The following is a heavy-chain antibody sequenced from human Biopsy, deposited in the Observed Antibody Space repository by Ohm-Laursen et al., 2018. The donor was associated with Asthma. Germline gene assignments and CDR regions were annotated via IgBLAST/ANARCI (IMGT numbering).Heavy chain of an antibody. V-gene: IGHV4-30-2*01. Sequence: TLSLTCAVSGVSVGTRGYSWTWIRQTPGRGLEWIGYLYHSGITYYNPSLRSRVAILEDKSRNQFSLNLKSVTAADTAVYYCARIYDYWSGHYGFDPWGQGTLVTVPS. CDR1: GVSVGTRGYS. CDR2: LYHSGIT. J-gene: IGHJ5*02. D-gene: IGHD3-3*01. CDR3: ARIYDYWSGHYGFDP.